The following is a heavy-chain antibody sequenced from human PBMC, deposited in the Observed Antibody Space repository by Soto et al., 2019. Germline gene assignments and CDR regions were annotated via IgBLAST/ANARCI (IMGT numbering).Heavy chain of an antibody. CDR3: AHRSGSEVRGVYFDY. J-gene: IGHJ4*02. Sequence: SGPTLVQPTQPLTLTCTFSGFSLSTSGVGVGWIRQPPGKALEWLALIYWDDDKRYSPSLKSRLTITKDTSKNQVVLTMTNMDPVDTATYYCAHRSGSEVRGVYFDYWGQGTLVTVSS. CDR2: IYWDDDK. CDR1: GFSLSTSGVG. V-gene: IGHV2-5*02. D-gene: IGHD3-10*01.